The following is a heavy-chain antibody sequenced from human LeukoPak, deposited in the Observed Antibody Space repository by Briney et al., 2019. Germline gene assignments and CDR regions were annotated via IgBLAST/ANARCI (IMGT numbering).Heavy chain of an antibody. CDR1: GFTFSRYW. CDR2: IKSDGSST. Sequence: GGSLRLSCAVSGFTFSRYWMHWVRQAPGKGLVWVSCIKSDGSSTSIADSAKGRFTISRDNAKNTVYLQMNSLRAEDTAVYYCVRDNRSYNFDYWGQGTLVTVSS. D-gene: IGHD1-26*01. J-gene: IGHJ4*02. V-gene: IGHV3-74*01. CDR3: VRDNRSYNFDY.